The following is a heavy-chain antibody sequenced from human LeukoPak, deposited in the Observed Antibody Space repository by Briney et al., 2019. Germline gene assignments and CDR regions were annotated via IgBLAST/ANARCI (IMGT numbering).Heavy chain of an antibody. CDR3: ARGRYCSGANCYSMGGAGGDY. CDR2: INPNSGGT. CDR1: GYTFTDFY. V-gene: IGHV1-2*02. Sequence: ASVKVSCKTSGYTFTDFYMHWVRQAPGQGLEWMGWINPNSGGTNYAQKFQGRVTMTRDTSISTAYMELSSLRSDDTAIYYCARGRYCSGANCYSMGGAGGDYWGQGTLVTVSS. D-gene: IGHD2-15*01. J-gene: IGHJ4*02.